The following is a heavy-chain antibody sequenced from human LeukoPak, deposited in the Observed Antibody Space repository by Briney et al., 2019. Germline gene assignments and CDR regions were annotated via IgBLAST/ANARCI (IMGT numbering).Heavy chain of an antibody. CDR1: GDTFSSYA. J-gene: IGHJ5*02. CDR3: ARDGYCSSTSCPQKGWFDP. D-gene: IGHD2-2*03. CDR2: IIPIFGTA. Sequence: SVKVSCKASGDTFSSYAISWVRQAPGQGLEWMGGIIPIFGTANYAQRFQGRVTITADESTSTAYMELSSLRSEDTAVYYCARDGYCSSTSCPQKGWFDPWGQGTLVTVSS. V-gene: IGHV1-69*13.